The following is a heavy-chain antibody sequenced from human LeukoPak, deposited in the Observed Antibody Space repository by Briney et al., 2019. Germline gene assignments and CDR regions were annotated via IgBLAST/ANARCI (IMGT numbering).Heavy chain of an antibody. V-gene: IGHV3-15*01. CDR1: GFTFSNAW. CDR2: IKSKTDGGTT. Sequence: GGSLRLSCAASGFTFSNAWMSWVRQAPGKGLEWVGRIKSKTDGGTTDYAAPVKGRFTISRDDSKNTLYLQMNSLKTEDTAVYHCTTGGVAAAGNYYYYGMDVWGQGTTVTVSS. D-gene: IGHD6-13*01. J-gene: IGHJ6*02. CDR3: TTGGVAAAGNYYYYGMDV.